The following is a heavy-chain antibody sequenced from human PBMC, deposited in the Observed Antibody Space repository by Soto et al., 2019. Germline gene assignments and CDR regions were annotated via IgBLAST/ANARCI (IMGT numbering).Heavy chain of an antibody. CDR2: IYYSGST. D-gene: IGHD2-21*02. CDR1: GGSISSSSYY. V-gene: IGHV4-39*01. Sequence: SETLSLTCTVSGGSISSSSYYWGWIRQPPGKGLEWIGSIYYSGSTYYNPSLKSRVTISVDTSKNQFSLKLSSVTAADTAVYYCARGVASVVTSYFDYWGQGTLVTVSS. J-gene: IGHJ4*02. CDR3: ARGVASVVTSYFDY.